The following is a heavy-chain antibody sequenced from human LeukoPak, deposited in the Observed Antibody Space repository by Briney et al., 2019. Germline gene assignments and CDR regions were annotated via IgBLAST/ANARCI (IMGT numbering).Heavy chain of an antibody. CDR3: ARAKPKNMVRGLIMRRESRYYFDY. Sequence: GGTLRLSCAASGFTVSSNYMSWVRQAPGKGLEWVSVIYSGGSTYYADSVKGRFTISRDNSKSTLYIQMNSLRAEDTAVYYCARAKPKNMVRGLIMRRESRYYFDYWGQGTLVTVSS. J-gene: IGHJ4*02. CDR1: GFTVSSNY. V-gene: IGHV3-53*01. CDR2: IYSGGST. D-gene: IGHD3-10*01.